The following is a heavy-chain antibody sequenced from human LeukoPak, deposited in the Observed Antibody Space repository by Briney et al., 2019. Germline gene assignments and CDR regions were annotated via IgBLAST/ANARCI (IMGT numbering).Heavy chain of an antibody. CDR2: ISTRGNTV. D-gene: IGHD2-15*01. CDR1: GFTFSSYE. CDR3: ARDVAAAASHLDY. J-gene: IGHJ4*02. Sequence: GRSLRLSCAASGFTFSSYEMNWVRQAPGKGLEWVSYISTRGNTVYYADSVKGRFTISRDNAKNSLYLQMNSLRAEDTAVYYCARDVAAAASHLDYWGQGTLVTASS. V-gene: IGHV3-48*03.